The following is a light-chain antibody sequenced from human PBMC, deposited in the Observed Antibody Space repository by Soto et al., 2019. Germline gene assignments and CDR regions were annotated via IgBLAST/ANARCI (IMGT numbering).Light chain of an antibody. CDR2: DDN. J-gene: IGLJ3*02. Sequence: QSVLTPPPSVSAAPGQTVTISCSGSSSNIGSSYVSWSQQVPGTAPKLLIYDDNQRPSVIPDRFSGSKSGASATLGITGLQTGDEADYYCGTRDGSLSIGVFGGGTKLTVL. CDR1: SSNIGSSY. V-gene: IGLV1-51*01. CDR3: GTRDGSLSIGV.